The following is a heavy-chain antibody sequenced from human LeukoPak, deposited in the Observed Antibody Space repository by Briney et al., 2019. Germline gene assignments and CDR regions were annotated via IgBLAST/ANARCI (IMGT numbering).Heavy chain of an antibody. CDR1: GGSFSGYY. V-gene: IGHV4-34*01. CDR3: ARDGGAYVDY. Sequence: PSETLSLTCAVYGGSFSGYYWSWIRQPPGKGLEWIGEINHSGSTNYNPSLKSRVTISVDTSKNQFSLKLSSVTAADTAVYYCARDGGAYVDYWGQGTLVTVSS. CDR2: INHSGST. J-gene: IGHJ4*02. D-gene: IGHD1-26*01.